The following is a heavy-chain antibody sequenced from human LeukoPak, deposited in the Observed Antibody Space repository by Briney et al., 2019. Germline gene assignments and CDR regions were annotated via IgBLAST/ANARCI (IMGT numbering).Heavy chain of an antibody. CDR1: GYTFTSYG. D-gene: IGHD3-3*01. CDR2: ISAYNGNT. V-gene: IGHV1-18*01. J-gene: IGHJ6*03. CDR3: ASTRGYDFWSGYEEFYYYYYMDV. Sequence: ASVKVSCKSSGYTFTSYGIGWVRQAPAPGLEWMGWISAYNGNTNYAQKFQGRVTMTTDTSTSTAYMELRSLRSDDTAVYYCASTRGYDFWSGYEEFYYYYYMDVWGKGTTVTVSS.